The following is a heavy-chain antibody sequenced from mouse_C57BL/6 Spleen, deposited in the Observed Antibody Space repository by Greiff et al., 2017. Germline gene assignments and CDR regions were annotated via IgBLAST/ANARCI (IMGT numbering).Heavy chain of an antibody. J-gene: IGHJ4*01. Sequence: VQLQQSGAELVKPGASVKISCKASGYAFSSYWMNWVKQRPGKGLEWIGQIYPGDGDTNYNGKFKGKATLTADKSSSTAYMQLSSLTSEDSAVYFCARGYYGSHHYYAMDYWGQGTSVTVSS. CDR3: ARGYYGSHHYYAMDY. CDR1: GYAFSSYW. V-gene: IGHV1-80*01. D-gene: IGHD1-1*01. CDR2: IYPGDGDT.